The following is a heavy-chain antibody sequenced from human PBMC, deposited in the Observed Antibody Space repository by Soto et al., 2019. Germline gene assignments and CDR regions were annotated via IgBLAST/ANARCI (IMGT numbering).Heavy chain of an antibody. D-gene: IGHD3-10*01. V-gene: IGHV3-23*01. CDR2: ISGNGGST. CDR1: GFTFRNFA. Sequence: EVQLLESGGGLVQPGGSLRLSCAASGFTFRNFAMNWVRQAPGKGLEWVSVISGNGGSTYYADFVKGRVTISRDNSTNTLYLQINSLRAEDTAVYYCARESAYYYFDSWGQGTLVTVSS. CDR3: ARESAYYYFDS. J-gene: IGHJ4*02.